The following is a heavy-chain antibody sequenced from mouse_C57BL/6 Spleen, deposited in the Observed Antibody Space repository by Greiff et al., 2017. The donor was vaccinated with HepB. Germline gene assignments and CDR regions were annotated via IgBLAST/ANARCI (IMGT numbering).Heavy chain of an antibody. V-gene: IGHV1-18*01. CDR3: ARGVYDYSYYFDY. D-gene: IGHD2-4*01. CDR2: INPNNGGT. Sequence: LVEPGASVKIPCKASGYTFTDYNMDWVKQSHGKSLEWIGDINPNNGGTIYNQKFKGKATLTVDKSSSTAYMELRSLTSEDTAVYYCARGVYDYSYYFDYWGQGTTLTVSS. J-gene: IGHJ2*01. CDR1: GYTFTDYN.